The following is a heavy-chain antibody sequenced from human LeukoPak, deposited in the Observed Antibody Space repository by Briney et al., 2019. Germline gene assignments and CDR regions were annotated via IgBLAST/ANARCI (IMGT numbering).Heavy chain of an antibody. J-gene: IGHJ4*02. CDR2: IFSSSTYI. Sequence: GGSLRLSCAASGFAFNTYSMNWVRQAPGKGLEWVSFIFSSSTYIYYTDSVKGRFTISRDNARNSLYLQMDNLRAEDTAVYYCARDRDWNSGFDYWGQGTLVTVSS. V-gene: IGHV3-21*01. D-gene: IGHD1-7*01. CDR1: GFAFNTYS. CDR3: ARDRDWNSGFDY.